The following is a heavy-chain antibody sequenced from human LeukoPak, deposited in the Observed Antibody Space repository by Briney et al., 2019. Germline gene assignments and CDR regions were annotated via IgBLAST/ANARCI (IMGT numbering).Heavy chain of an antibody. Sequence: GASVKVSCKASGYTFTSYIISWVRQAPGQGREWMGWINAYNGNTDYAQRVQGRVTMTTDTSTSTAYMELRSLRSDDTAVYYCARDRHIAAAVYDYYMDVWGKGTPVTVSS. V-gene: IGHV1-18*01. CDR3: ARDRHIAAAVYDYYMDV. D-gene: IGHD6-13*01. J-gene: IGHJ6*03. CDR2: INAYNGNT. CDR1: GYTFTSYI.